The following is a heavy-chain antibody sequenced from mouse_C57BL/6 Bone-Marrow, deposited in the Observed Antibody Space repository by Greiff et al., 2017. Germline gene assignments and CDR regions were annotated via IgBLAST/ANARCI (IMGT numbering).Heavy chain of an antibody. V-gene: IGHV14-4*01. CDR1: GFNIKDDY. CDR3: TPLAWFAY. Sequence: EVKVVESGAELVRPGASVKLSCTASGFNIKDDYMHWVKQRPEQGLEWIGWIDPENGDTEYASKFQGKAPITADTSSNTAYLQLSSLTSEDTAVYYCTPLAWFAYWGQGTLVTVSA. CDR2: IDPENGDT. J-gene: IGHJ3*01.